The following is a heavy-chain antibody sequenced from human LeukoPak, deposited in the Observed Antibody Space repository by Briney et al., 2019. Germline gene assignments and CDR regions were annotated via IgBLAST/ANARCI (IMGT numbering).Heavy chain of an antibody. D-gene: IGHD5-18*01. Sequence: PGGSLRLSCAASGFSFRTSGMHWVRQAPGKGPEWVVFLQFDGSSEYYADSVKGRFTLSRDNSKNTLFLQMNSLRADGTAVYYCARESSRIQPGTFDIWGQGTMVTVSS. CDR3: ARESSRIQPGTFDI. CDR2: LQFDGSSE. J-gene: IGHJ3*02. CDR1: GFSFRTSG. V-gene: IGHV3-30*02.